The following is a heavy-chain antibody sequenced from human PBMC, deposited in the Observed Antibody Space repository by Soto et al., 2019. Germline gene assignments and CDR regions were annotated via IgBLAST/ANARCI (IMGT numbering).Heavy chain of an antibody. CDR2: IYYSGST. Sequence: PSGTLSLTCAVSGDSISSCGYYWSWNRQHPGKGLEWIGYIYYSGSTYYNPSLKSRVTISLDTSKNQFSLKLTSVTAADTAVYCCARDRSRAGYFDYWGQGTLVTVSS. D-gene: IGHD6-13*01. CDR3: ARDRSRAGYFDY. V-gene: IGHV4-31*11. CDR1: GDSISSCGYY. J-gene: IGHJ4*02.